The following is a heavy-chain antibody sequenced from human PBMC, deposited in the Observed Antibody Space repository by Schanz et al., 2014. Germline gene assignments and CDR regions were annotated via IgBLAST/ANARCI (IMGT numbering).Heavy chain of an antibody. Sequence: EVQLLESGGGLVQPGGSLRLSCAASGFTFSSYAMSWVRQAPGKGLEWVSSISSRSSHIYYADSVKGRFTISRDNAKSSLYLQMNSLRVEDTAVYYCAASSGWHPSTDYWGQGTLXTVSS. CDR2: ISSRSSHI. V-gene: IGHV3-21*04. D-gene: IGHD6-19*01. CDR3: AASSGWHPSTDY. J-gene: IGHJ4*02. CDR1: GFTFSSYA.